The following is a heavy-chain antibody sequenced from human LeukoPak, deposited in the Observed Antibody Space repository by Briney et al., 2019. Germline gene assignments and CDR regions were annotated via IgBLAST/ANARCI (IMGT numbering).Heavy chain of an antibody. CDR2: INSDGSST. CDR3: ARVVSWQGYCSGGSCLPLDY. V-gene: IGHV3-74*01. J-gene: IGHJ4*02. CDR1: GVTFSSYW. Sequence: GGSLRLSCAASGVTFSSYWMHWVRQAPGKGLVWVSRINSDGSSTSYADSVKGRFTISRDNAKNTLYLQMNSLRAEDTAVYYCARVVSWQGYCSGGSCLPLDYWGQGTLVTVSS. D-gene: IGHD2-15*01.